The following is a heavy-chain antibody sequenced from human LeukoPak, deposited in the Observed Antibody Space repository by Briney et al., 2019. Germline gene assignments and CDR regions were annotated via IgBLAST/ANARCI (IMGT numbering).Heavy chain of an antibody. CDR1: GGSISSYY. J-gene: IGHJ6*03. CDR2: VYYAGST. Sequence: SETLSLTCGVSGGSISSYYWAWLRQAPGKGLEWIGYVYYAGSTNYNPSLKSRVTMSVDMSRNQFSLRMTSMTAADTAVYYCAREAQDFRTGNHRPGHYDYMDIWGKGTAVTVSS. D-gene: IGHD1-14*01. V-gene: IGHV4-59*01. CDR3: AREAQDFRTGNHRPGHYDYMDI.